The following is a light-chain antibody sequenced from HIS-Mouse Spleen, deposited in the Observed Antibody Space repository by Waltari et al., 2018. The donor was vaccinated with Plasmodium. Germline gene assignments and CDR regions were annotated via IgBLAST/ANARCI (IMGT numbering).Light chain of an antibody. CDR1: ALPNKY. Sequence: SYELTQPPSVSVSPGQTARLTCSGDALPNKYAYLYQQKSGQAPVLVIYEDSKRPSGSPERFSGSSSGTMATLTISGAQVEDEADYYCYSTDSSGNHRVFGGGTKLTVL. CDR2: EDS. J-gene: IGLJ3*02. CDR3: YSTDSSGNHRV. V-gene: IGLV3-10*01.